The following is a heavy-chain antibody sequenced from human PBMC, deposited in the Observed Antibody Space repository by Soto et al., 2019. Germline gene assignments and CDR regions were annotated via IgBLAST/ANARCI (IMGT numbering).Heavy chain of an antibody. D-gene: IGHD3-3*01. CDR1: GGSISSYY. CDR3: ARGHYDFWSGYWFDP. J-gene: IGHJ5*02. CDR2: IYYSGST. Sequence: QVQLQESGPGLVKPSETLSLTCTVSGGSISSYYWSWIRQPPGKGLEWIGYIYYSGSTNYNPSLKSRVTISVDTSKNQFSLKLSSVTAADTAVYYCARGHYDFWSGYWFDPWGQGTLVTVSS. V-gene: IGHV4-59*01.